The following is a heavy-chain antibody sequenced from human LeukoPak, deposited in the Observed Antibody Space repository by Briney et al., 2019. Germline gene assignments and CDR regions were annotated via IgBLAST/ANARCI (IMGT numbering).Heavy chain of an antibody. V-gene: IGHV3-33*06. J-gene: IGHJ5*02. CDR3: AKDAERGFDYSNSLEH. Sequence: PGGSLRLSCAPSKFTFSHYAMHWLRQAPGKGLEWVAVIWNDGSDKYYADSVKGRFTVSIDNSRNILYLQMDSLRAEDTGVYYCAKDAERGFDYSNSLEHWGPGTLVTVSS. CDR1: KFTFSHYA. CDR2: IWNDGSDK. D-gene: IGHD4-11*01.